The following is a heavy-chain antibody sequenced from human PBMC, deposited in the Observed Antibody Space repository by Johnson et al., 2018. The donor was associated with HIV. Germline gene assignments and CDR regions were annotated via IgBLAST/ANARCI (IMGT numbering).Heavy chain of an antibody. CDR1: GFTFDDYA. D-gene: IGHD6-13*01. Sequence: QLVESGGGLVQPGRSLRLSCAASGFTFDDYAMHWVRQAPGKGLEWVSGISWNSGSIGYADSVRGRFTISRDNAKNSLYLQMNVLLCKRALFSSIAAGFCPASSVLELGDNVRGLLGLRWAMWG. J-gene: IGHJ1*01. CDR3: AAGFCPASSVLELGDNVRGLLGLRWAM. CDR2: ISWNSGSI. V-gene: IGHV3-9*01.